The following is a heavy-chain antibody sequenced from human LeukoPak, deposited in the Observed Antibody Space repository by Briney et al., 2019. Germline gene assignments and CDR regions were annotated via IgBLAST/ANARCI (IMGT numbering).Heavy chain of an antibody. CDR2: IYYSGST. CDR3: ARGRPYSGGYHLDY. V-gene: IGHV4-39*02. J-gene: IGHJ4*02. Sequence: SETLSLTCTVSGDSASSDRYYGGWVRQPPGRGLEWIGNIYYSGSTYYNPSLKSRVTMSVDTSKNQFFLKLNSVTAADTAVYYCARGRPYSGGYHLDYWGQGTLVTVSA. D-gene: IGHD1-26*01. CDR1: GDSASSDRYY.